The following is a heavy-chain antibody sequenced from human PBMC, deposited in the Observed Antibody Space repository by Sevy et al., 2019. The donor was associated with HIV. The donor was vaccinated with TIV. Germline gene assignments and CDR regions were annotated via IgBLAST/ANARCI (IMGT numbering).Heavy chain of an antibody. V-gene: IGHV3-64D*06. CDR3: VKGSSSSFVDFWFDP. Sequence: GESLKISCSASGFTFSSYAMHWVRQAPGKGLEYVSAISSNGGSTYYADSVKGRFTITRDNSKNTRYLQMSSLRAEDTAVDYCVKGSSSSFVDFWFDPWGQGTLVTVSS. CDR2: ISSNGGST. J-gene: IGHJ5*02. D-gene: IGHD6-6*01. CDR1: GFTFSSYA.